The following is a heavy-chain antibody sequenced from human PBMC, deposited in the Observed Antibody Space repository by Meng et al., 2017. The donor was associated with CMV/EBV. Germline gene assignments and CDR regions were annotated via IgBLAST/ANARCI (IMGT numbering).Heavy chain of an antibody. J-gene: IGHJ6*02. Sequence: SETLSPTCSVSGGSISSSNYFWGWIRQPPGMGLEWIGNIYYSGSTYYNPSLKSRVTMSVDTSKNQFSLKLFSVTAADTAVYYCARSFDRNYYYYGMDVWGQGTTVTVSS. CDR3: ARSFDRNYYYYGMDV. CDR1: GGSISSSNYF. CDR2: IYYSGST. D-gene: IGHD3-10*01. V-gene: IGHV4-39*07.